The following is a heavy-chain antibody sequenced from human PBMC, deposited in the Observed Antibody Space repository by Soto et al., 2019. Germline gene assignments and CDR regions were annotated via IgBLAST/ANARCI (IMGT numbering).Heavy chain of an antibody. CDR2: INPNSGGT. V-gene: IGHV1-2*02. CDR3: PSAQPTIYYYGMEV. J-gene: IGHJ6*01. CDR1: GYIFTGYH. Sequence: ASVKVSCKAFGYIFTGYHMHWVRQAAGQGLEWMGWINPNSGGTKYAQKFQGRVTMTRDTSISTAYMELSSLRSDDTAVYYCPSAQPTIYYYGMEVWRQRTPVSVSS.